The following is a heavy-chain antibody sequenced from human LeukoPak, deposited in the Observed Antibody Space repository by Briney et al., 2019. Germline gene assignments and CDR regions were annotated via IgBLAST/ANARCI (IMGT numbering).Heavy chain of an antibody. Sequence: PGGSLRLSCAASGFNFSTYWMTWVRHVPGKGLEWVANIKEDGSEIHYVDAVKGRFSISRDNAKTSLYLQMNNLSVADTAVYYCVTDQTGRHPYFFDYWGQGTLVTVSS. D-gene: IGHD3-10*01. CDR3: VTDQTGRHPYFFDY. V-gene: IGHV3-7*01. CDR2: IKEDGSEI. CDR1: GFNFSTYW. J-gene: IGHJ4*02.